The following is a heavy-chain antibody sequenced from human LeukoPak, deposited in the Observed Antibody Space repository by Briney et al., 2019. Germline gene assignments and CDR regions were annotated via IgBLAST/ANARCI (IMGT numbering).Heavy chain of an antibody. CDR3: ARETSQKGAHYMDV. Sequence: SETLSLTCNVSGGSISSYYWSWIRQPPGKGLEWIGYIYYSGSTNYNPSLKSRVTISVDTSKNQFSLKLSSVTAADTAAYYCARETSQKGAHYMDVWGKGTTVTISS. CDR2: IYYSGST. CDR1: GGSISSYY. J-gene: IGHJ6*03. D-gene: IGHD3-16*01. V-gene: IGHV4-59*01.